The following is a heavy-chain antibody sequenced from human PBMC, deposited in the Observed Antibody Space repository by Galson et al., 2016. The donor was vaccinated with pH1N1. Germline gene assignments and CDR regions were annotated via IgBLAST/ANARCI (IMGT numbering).Heavy chain of an antibody. D-gene: IGHD3-3*02. V-gene: IGHV3-21*06. CDR2: IGDAI. J-gene: IGHJ4*02. CDR3: TRDVPFTSFDY. Sequence: LRLSCAASGFTFGAHTMNWVRQAPGKGLEWVASIGDAIFYADSVRGRFTISRDNAKSTLYLLMNSLRAEDTSIYYCTRDVPFTSFDYWGQGTLVTVSS. CDR1: GFTFGAHT.